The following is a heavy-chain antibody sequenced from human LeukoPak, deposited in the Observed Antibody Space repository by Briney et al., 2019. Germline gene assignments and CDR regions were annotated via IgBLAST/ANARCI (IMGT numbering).Heavy chain of an antibody. CDR1: GGSISSSSYY. CDR2: IYTSWST. Sequence: SETLSLTCTVSGGSISSSSYYWGWLSQPPGKGLVWIGRIYTSWSTNYNPSLKSRVTISVDTSKNQFSLKLSSVTAADTAVYYCARDSRGGTMDVWGKGTTVTVSS. CDR3: ARDSRGGTMDV. J-gene: IGHJ6*03. D-gene: IGHD3-16*01. V-gene: IGHV4-39*07.